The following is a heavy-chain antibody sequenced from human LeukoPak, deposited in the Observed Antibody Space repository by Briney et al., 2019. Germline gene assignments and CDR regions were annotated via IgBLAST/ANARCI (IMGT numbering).Heavy chain of an antibody. CDR3: ARELTYYYDSSGYSLGYFQH. Sequence: SETLSLTCTVSGGSISSYYWSWIRQRAGKGLEWIGRIYTSGSTNYNPSLKSRVTMSVDTTKNQFSLKLSSVTAADTAVYYCARELTYYYDSSGYSLGYFQHWGQGTLVTVSS. CDR2: IYTSGST. D-gene: IGHD3-22*01. J-gene: IGHJ1*01. V-gene: IGHV4-4*07. CDR1: GGSISSYY.